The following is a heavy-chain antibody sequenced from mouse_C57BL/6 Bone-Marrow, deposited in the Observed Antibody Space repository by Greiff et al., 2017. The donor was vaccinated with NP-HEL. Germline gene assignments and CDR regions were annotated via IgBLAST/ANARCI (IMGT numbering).Heavy chain of an antibody. CDR2: ISSGSSTI. CDR1: GFTFSDYG. Sequence: EVQLQESGGGLVKPGGSLKLSCAASGFTFSDYGMHWVRQAPEKGLEWVAYISSGSSTIYYADTVKGRFTISRDNAKNTLFLQMTSLRSEDTAMYYCARRAYYSNYGYAMDYWGQGTSVTVSS. CDR3: ARRAYYSNYGYAMDY. J-gene: IGHJ4*01. D-gene: IGHD2-5*01. V-gene: IGHV5-17*01.